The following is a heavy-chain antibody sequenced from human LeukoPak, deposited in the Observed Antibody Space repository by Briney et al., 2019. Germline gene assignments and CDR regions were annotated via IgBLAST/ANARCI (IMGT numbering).Heavy chain of an antibody. Sequence: PGESLKISCKGSGYSFTSYWIGWVRQMPGKGLEWMGIIYPGDPDTRYSPSFQGQVTISADKSISTAYLQWSSLKASDTAMYYCARSTEGGPVASGVDYWGQGTLVTVSS. D-gene: IGHD6-19*01. CDR2: IYPGDPDT. J-gene: IGHJ4*02. CDR3: ARSTEGGPVASGVDY. V-gene: IGHV5-51*03. CDR1: GYSFTSYW.